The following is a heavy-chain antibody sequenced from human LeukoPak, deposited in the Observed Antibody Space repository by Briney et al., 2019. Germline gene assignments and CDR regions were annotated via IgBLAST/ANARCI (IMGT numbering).Heavy chain of an antibody. D-gene: IGHD6-19*01. CDR2: IKQDGSEK. CDR3: ARGSGWSGGFDQ. V-gene: IGHV3-7*03. J-gene: IGHJ4*02. CDR1: GLTFSSYW. Sequence: GGSLRLSCAASGLTFSSYWMSWVRQAPGKGLEWVANIKQDGSEKYYVDSVKGRFTISRDNAKNSLYLQMISLRVEDTAVYYCARGSGWSGGFDQWGQATLVTVSS.